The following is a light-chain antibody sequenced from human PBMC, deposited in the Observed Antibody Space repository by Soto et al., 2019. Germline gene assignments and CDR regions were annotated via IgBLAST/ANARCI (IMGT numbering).Light chain of an antibody. V-gene: IGLV2-8*01. CDR3: SSYAGSDVFV. J-gene: IGLJ1*01. Sequence: QSALTQPPSASGSPGQSVAISCTGTSSDVGAYNYVAWYQQHPGKVPKLMIYEVSKRPSGVPDRFSGFKSGNTASLTVSGLQADDEADYYCSSYAGSDVFVFGTGTKVTVL. CDR2: EVS. CDR1: SSDVGAYNY.